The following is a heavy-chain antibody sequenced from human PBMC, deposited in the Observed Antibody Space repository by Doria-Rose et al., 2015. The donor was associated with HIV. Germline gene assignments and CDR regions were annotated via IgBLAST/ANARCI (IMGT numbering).Heavy chain of an antibody. CDR3: ARRVQTPNWFGP. V-gene: IGHV5-51*03. Sequence: VQSGAEVQKPGESLKISCKGSGYTFTSYWIGWVRQMPGKGLELMGIIYPGDSDTKYSPSFQGQVTISADKSISTAYLQWSSLKASDTAMYYCARRVQTPNWFGPWGQGTRGTGSS. CDR1: GYTFTSYW. J-gene: IGHJ5*02. CDR2: IYPGDSDT.